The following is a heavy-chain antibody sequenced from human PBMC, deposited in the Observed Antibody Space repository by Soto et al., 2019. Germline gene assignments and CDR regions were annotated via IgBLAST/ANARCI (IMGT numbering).Heavy chain of an antibody. J-gene: IGHJ6*02. CDR3: AREVWLVRFLKNCYCCDMSV. D-gene: IGHD3-3*01. CDR2: LYYSGST. V-gene: IGHV4-30-4*01. CDR1: GGLISSGEFS. Sequence: LSLSCAASGGLISSGEFSWSWLRPPPGKGLVWIGYLYYSGSTYYNPPLRSQNTVTVDTSKNHFSLKLSSVTAADTAVYYCAREVWLVRFLKNCYCCDMSVWGQGTTVTVSS.